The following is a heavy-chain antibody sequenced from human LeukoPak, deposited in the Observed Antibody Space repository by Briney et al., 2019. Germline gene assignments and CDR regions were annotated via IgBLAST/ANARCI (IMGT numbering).Heavy chain of an antibody. V-gene: IGHV3-33*06. CDR2: IWYDGSDK. Sequence: GRSLRLFCVASGFIFSTYGMHWVRQAPGKGLEWVAVIWYDGSDKDYADSVKGRFTISRDNSKNTVFLQINSLRAEDTAVYYCAKRSTQYSGSYFDAFDAWGQGTMVIVSS. D-gene: IGHD1-26*01. CDR3: AKRSTQYSGSYFDAFDA. J-gene: IGHJ3*01. CDR1: GFIFSTYG.